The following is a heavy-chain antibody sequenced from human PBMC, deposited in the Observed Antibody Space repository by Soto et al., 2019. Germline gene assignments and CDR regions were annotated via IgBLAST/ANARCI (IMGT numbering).Heavy chain of an antibody. V-gene: IGHV3-74*01. D-gene: IGHD4-17*01. CDR3: ARERDSGDHFP. CDR1: DFSFGNYW. Sequence: EEQLVESGGGLVQPGGSLRLSCAASDFSFGNYWMHWVRQAPGKGLAWVSRINSGGSFANYADSVKGRFTISRDNAKNTLYLQMDSLRAEDTAIYYCARERDSGDHFPWGQGTLVTVSS. CDR2: INSGGSFA. J-gene: IGHJ5*02.